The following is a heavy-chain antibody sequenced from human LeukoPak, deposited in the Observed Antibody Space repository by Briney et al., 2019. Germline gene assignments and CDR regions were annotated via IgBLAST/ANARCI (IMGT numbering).Heavy chain of an antibody. D-gene: IGHD3-22*01. J-gene: IGHJ6*02. Sequence: PGGSLRLSCAASGFTFSSYAMSWVRQAPGKGLEWVSAISGSGGSTYYADSVKGRFTISRDNSKNTLYLQMNSLRAEDTAVYYCRGRYYDSSGYYSNPYYYYYYGMDVWGQGTTVTVSS. CDR1: GFTFSSYA. V-gene: IGHV3-23*01. CDR3: RGRYYDSSGYYSNPYYYYYYGMDV. CDR2: ISGSGGST.